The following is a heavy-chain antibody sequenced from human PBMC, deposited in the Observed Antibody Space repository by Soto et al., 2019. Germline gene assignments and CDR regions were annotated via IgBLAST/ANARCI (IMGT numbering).Heavy chain of an antibody. CDR1: GGSISSYY. CDR3: ARDSGTEFDY. V-gene: IGHV4-59*01. D-gene: IGHD3-10*01. CDR2: IYYSGST. Sequence: SETLSLTWTVSGGSISSYYWSWIRQPPGKGLEWIGYIYYSGSTNYNPSLKSRVTISVDTSKNQFSLKLSSVTAADTAVYYCARDSGTEFDYWGQRTLVTVSS. J-gene: IGHJ4*02.